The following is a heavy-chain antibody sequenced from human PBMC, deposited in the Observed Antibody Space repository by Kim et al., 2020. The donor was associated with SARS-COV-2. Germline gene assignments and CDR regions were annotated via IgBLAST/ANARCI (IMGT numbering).Heavy chain of an antibody. J-gene: IGHJ3*02. CDR2: IYYSGST. V-gene: IGHV4-39*07. CDR1: GGSISSSSYY. CDR3: AREGLDDGLAFDI. D-gene: IGHD4-17*01. Sequence: SETLSLTCTVSGGSISSSSYYWGWIRQPPGKGLEWIGSIYYSGSTYYNPSLKSRVTISVDTSKNQFSLKLSSVTAADTAVYYCAREGLDDGLAFDIWGQGTMVTVSS.